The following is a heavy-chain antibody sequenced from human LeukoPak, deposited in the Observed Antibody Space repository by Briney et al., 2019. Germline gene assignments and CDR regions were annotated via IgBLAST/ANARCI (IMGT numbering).Heavy chain of an antibody. CDR3: AKSITGAGWYFDY. CDR2: ISGSDGNT. J-gene: IGHJ4*02. D-gene: IGHD1-20*01. CDR1: GFTFSSYA. V-gene: IGHV3-23*01. Sequence: PGGSLRLSCAASGFTFSSYAMIWLRQAPGKGLEWVSAISGSDGNTYYADSVKCRFTISRHNSKNTLYLQMNSLLAEDTAVHYCAKSITGAGWYFDYWGQGTLVTVSS.